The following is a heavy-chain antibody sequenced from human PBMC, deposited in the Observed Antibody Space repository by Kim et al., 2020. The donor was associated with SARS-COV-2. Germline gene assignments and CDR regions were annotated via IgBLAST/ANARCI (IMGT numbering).Heavy chain of an antibody. CDR2: ISYDGNNK. J-gene: IGHJ6*02. CDR1: GFTFSSYG. D-gene: IGHD6-6*01. V-gene: IGHV3-30*18. CDR3: AKVASIRERYYYGMDV. Sequence: GGSLRLSCAASGFTFSSYGMHWVRQAPGKGLEWVAVISYDGNNKYYADSVKGRFTISRDNSKNTLYLQMNSLRAEDTAVYYCAKVASIRERYYYGMDVWGQGTTVTVSS.